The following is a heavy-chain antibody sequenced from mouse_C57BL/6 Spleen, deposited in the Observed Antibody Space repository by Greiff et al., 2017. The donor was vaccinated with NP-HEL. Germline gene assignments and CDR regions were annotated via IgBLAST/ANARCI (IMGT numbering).Heavy chain of an antibody. CDR1: GYAFSSSW. CDR2: IYPGDGDT. D-gene: IGHD6-1*01. J-gene: IGHJ4*01. V-gene: IGHV1-82*01. CDR3: ARLGGLAMDY. Sequence: VQVVESGPELVKPGASVKISCKASGYAFSSSWMNWVKQRPGKGLEWIGRIYPGDGDTNYNGKFKGKATLTADKSSSTAYMQLSSLTSEDSAVYFCARLGGLAMDYWGQGTSVTVSS.